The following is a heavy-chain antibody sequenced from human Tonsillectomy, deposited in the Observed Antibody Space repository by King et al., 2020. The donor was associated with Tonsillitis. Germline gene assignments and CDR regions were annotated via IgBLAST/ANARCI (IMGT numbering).Heavy chain of an antibody. CDR3: ATSIVATDAYFDY. D-gene: IGHD5-12*01. J-gene: IGHJ4*02. CDR1: GFTFSTYS. V-gene: IGHV3-21*01. Sequence: VQLVESGGGLVKPGGSLRLSCVASGFTFSTYSMNWVRQAPGKGLEWVSSISSSSSYMYYADSVKGRFTISRDNAKNSLYLQMNSLRAEDTAVYYCATSIVATDAYFDYWGQGTLVTVSS. CDR2: ISSSSSYM.